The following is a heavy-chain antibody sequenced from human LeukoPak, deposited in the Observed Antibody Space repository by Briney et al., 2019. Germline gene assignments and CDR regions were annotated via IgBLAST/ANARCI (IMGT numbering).Heavy chain of an antibody. CDR3: ARGFYYDSSGYSDY. CDR1: GFTFSSYA. V-gene: IGHV3-23*01. D-gene: IGHD3-22*01. CDR2: ISGSGGST. Sequence: PGGSLRLSCAASGFTFSSYAMSWVRQAPGKGLEWVSAISGSGGSTYYADSVKGRFAISRDNSKNTLYLQMNSLRAEDTAVYYCARGFYYDSSGYSDYWGQGTLVTVSS. J-gene: IGHJ4*02.